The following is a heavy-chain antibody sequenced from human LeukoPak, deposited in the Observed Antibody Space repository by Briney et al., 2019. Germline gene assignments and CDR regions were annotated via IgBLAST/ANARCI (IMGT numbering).Heavy chain of an antibody. CDR3: ARGLNDYGDFSH. Sequence: GGSLRPSCAASGFTVSSIYMSWVRQAPGKGLEWVSVIYAGGSTFYADSVKGRFTISRDNSKNTLYLQMNSLRAEDTAVYYCARGLNDYGDFSHWGQGTLVTVSS. CDR1: GFTVSSIY. CDR2: IYAGGST. D-gene: IGHD4-17*01. V-gene: IGHV3-53*01. J-gene: IGHJ4*02.